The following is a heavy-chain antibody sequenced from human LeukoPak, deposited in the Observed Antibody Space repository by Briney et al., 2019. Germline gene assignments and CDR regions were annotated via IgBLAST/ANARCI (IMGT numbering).Heavy chain of an antibody. Sequence: PSETLSLTCRVSSYSISSGYYWGWVRQPPGKGLEWIGSIHRSGSTYYNPSLRSRVTISVDTSKNQFSLKLNSVTAADTAVYYCARCSGTYFFDYWGQGTLVTVSS. D-gene: IGHD6-19*01. J-gene: IGHJ4*02. CDR2: IHRSGST. CDR1: SYSISSGYY. CDR3: ARCSGTYFFDY. V-gene: IGHV4-38-2*01.